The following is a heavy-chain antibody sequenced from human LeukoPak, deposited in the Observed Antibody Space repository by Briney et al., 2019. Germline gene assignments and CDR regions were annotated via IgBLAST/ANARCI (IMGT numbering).Heavy chain of an antibody. V-gene: IGHV3-15*01. CDR3: ITDVDLSSNDYGFHFDY. Sequence: GGSLRLSCVASGFMFASVGMNWVRKAPGKGLEWVGLIKSKTDGGTTDYAAPVNGRFTISRDDSKDTLYLQMNSLKTEDTAVYFCITDVDLSSNDYGFHFDYWGQGILVTVSS. J-gene: IGHJ4*02. D-gene: IGHD4-17*01. CDR1: GFMFASVG. CDR2: IKSKTDGGTT.